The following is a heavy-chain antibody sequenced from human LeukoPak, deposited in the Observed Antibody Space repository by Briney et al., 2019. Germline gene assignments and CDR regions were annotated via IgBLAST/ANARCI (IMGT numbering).Heavy chain of an antibody. CDR2: INHSGST. D-gene: IGHD3-3*01. CDR3: ARAPYYDFWSGNSNWFDP. CDR1: GGSFSGYY. Sequence: SETLSLTCAVYGGSFSGYYWSWIRQPPGKGLEWIGEINHSGSTNYNPSLKSRVTISVDTSKNQFSLKLSSVTAADTAVYYCARAPYYDFWSGNSNWFDPWGQGTLVTDSS. V-gene: IGHV4-34*01. J-gene: IGHJ5*02.